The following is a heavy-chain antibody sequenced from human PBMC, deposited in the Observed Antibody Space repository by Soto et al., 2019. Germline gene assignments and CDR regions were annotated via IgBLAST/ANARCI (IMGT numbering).Heavy chain of an antibody. Sequence: QVQLVQSGAEVKKPGSSVKVSCKASGGTFSSYTISWVRQAPGQGLEWMGRIIPILGIANYAQKFQGSVTITADKSTSTAYMELSSLRSEDTAVYYCARSPHSSSWVNWFDPWGQGTLVTVSS. J-gene: IGHJ5*02. CDR3: ARSPHSSSWVNWFDP. D-gene: IGHD6-13*01. V-gene: IGHV1-69*02. CDR1: GGTFSSYT. CDR2: IIPILGIA.